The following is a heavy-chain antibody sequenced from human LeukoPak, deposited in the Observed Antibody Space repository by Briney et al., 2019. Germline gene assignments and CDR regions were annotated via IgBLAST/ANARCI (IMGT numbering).Heavy chain of an antibody. D-gene: IGHD2-21*02. CDR1: GGSFSGYY. J-gene: IGHJ3*02. CDR2: INHSGST. V-gene: IGHV4-34*01. Sequence: PSETLSLTCAVYGGSFSGYYWSWIRQPPGKGLEWIGEINHSGSTNYNPSLKSRVTISVDTSKDQFSLKLSSVTAADTAVYYCARARGDYVLLSALDIWGQGTMVTVSS. CDR3: ARARGDYVLLSALDI.